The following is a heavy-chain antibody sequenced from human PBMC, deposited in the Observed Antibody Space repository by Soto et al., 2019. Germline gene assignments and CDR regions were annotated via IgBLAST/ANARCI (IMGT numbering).Heavy chain of an antibody. CDR1: GGSISNYY. CDR3: ARVGAEAGASIYYYYYGMDV. D-gene: IGHD6-19*01. Sequence: QVQLQESGPGLVKPSETLSLTCTVSGGSISNYYWSWIRLPPGKGLEWIGHIYYSGSTKYNPSLKSRGTTSVDTSKNQFSLRLSSVTAADTAVYYCARVGAEAGASIYYYYYGMDVWGQGTTVTVSS. J-gene: IGHJ6*02. CDR2: IYYSGST. V-gene: IGHV4-59*01.